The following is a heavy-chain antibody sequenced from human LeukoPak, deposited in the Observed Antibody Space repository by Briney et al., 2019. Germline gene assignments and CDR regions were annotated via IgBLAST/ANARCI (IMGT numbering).Heavy chain of an antibody. J-gene: IGHJ3*02. CDR2: INHSGST. CDR3: ARSSRARAFDI. D-gene: IGHD2-2*01. V-gene: IGHV4-34*01. CDR1: GGSFSGYY. Sequence: SETQSLTCAVYGGSFSGYYWSWIRQPPGKGLEWIGEINHSGSTNYNPSLKSRVTISVDTSKNQFSLKLSSVTAADTAVYYCARSSRARAFDIWGQGTMVTVSS.